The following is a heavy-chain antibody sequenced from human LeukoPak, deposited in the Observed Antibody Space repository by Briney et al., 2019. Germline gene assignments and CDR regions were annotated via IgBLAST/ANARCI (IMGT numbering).Heavy chain of an antibody. Sequence: PGGSLRLSCAASGFTFDDYAMHWVRQAPGKGLEWVSGISWNSGSIGYADSVKGRFTISRDNAKNSLYLQMNSLRAEDMALYYCAKSDSSDYQNLYYFDYWGQGTLVTVSS. CDR2: ISWNSGSI. V-gene: IGHV3-9*03. D-gene: IGHD3-22*01. CDR3: AKSDSSDYQNLYYFDY. J-gene: IGHJ4*02. CDR1: GFTFDDYA.